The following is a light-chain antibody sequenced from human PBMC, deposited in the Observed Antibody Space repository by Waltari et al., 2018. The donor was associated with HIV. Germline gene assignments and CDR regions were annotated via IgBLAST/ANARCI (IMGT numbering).Light chain of an antibody. J-gene: IGLJ3*02. V-gene: IGLV1-44*01. CDR2: SNR. CDR1: SSNVGSNI. Sequence: QSVLTQPPSASGTPGQRVSISCSGSSSNVGSNIVNWYQHLPGTAPKLLIFSNRLRPSGVPDRLSSSRSEPSRSLAISGLQSEDEADYYCVAWYDSLSGCVFCGGTKLTVL. CDR3: VAWYDSLSGCV.